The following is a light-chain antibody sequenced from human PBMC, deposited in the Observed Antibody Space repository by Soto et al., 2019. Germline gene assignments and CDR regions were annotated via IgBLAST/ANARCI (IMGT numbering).Light chain of an antibody. J-gene: IGKJ4*01. CDR2: EAS. CDR1: QSVGNN. CDR3: QQYGYSPT. V-gene: IGKV3-11*01. Sequence: EIVLTQSLATLSLSPGESATISCRASQSVGNNLAWYQQKRGQAPGLLIYEASTRATGIPARFSGSGSGTDFTLTISSLEPEDFAVYYCQQYGYSPTFGGGTKVDIK.